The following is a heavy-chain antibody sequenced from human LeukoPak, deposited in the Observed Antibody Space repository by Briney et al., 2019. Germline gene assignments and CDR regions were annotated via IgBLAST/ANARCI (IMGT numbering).Heavy chain of an antibody. V-gene: IGHV4-59*05. Sequence: PSETLSLTCTVSGVSISIYYWSWIRQPPGKGLEWIGSIYHSGTTYYNPSLKSRLIISVDTSKNQFSLKLSSVTAADTAVYYCALQSYYDGSGYCAFDYWGQGTLVTVSS. CDR3: ALQSYYDGSGYCAFDY. CDR1: GVSISIYY. J-gene: IGHJ4*02. CDR2: IYHSGTT. D-gene: IGHD3-22*01.